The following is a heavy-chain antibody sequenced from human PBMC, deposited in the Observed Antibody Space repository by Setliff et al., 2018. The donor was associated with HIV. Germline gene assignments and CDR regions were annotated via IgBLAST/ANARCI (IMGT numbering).Heavy chain of an antibody. D-gene: IGHD4-17*01. CDR1: GGSISSGNYY. CDR2: IDSSGNT. Sequence: SETLSLTCTVSGGSISSGNYYWSWIRQHPVKGLEWIGYIDSSGNTYYKSSLRSRVTLSVDTSKNQFSLKLSSVTGADTAVYYCARVFHSLPTGLNDPFDMWGQGTLVTVSS. J-gene: IGHJ3*02. V-gene: IGHV4-31*03. CDR3: ARVFHSLPTGLNDPFDM.